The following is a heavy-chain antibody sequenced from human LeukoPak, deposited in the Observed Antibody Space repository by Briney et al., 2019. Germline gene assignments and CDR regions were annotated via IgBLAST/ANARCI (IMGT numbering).Heavy chain of an antibody. Sequence: SETLSLTCTVSGGSISSSSYYWGWIRQPPGKGLEWIGSIYYSGSTNYNPSLKSRVTMSVDTSKNQFSLKLSSVTAADTAVYYCARENGWSGSGSYYNDYWGQGTLVTVSP. V-gene: IGHV4-39*07. J-gene: IGHJ4*02. D-gene: IGHD3-10*01. CDR3: ARENGWSGSGSYYNDY. CDR1: GGSISSSSYY. CDR2: IYYSGST.